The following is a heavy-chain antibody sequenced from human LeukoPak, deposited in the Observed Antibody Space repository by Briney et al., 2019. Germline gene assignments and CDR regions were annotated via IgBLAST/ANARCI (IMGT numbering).Heavy chain of an antibody. Sequence: PGASLRLSCAASGFTFSSYAMSWVRQAPGKGLEWVSAISGSGGSTYYADSVKGRFTISRDNSKNTLYLQMNSRRAEDTAVYYCAKNLYGDYYFDYWGQGTLVTVSS. CDR1: GFTFSSYA. V-gene: IGHV3-23*01. CDR3: AKNLYGDYYFDY. D-gene: IGHD4-17*01. J-gene: IGHJ4*02. CDR2: ISGSGGST.